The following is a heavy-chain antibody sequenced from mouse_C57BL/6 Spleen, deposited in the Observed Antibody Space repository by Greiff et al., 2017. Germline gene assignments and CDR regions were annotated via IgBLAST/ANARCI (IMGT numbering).Heavy chain of an antibody. Sequence: VQLQQPGAELVKPGASVKLSCKASGYTFTSYWMQWVKQRPGQGLEWIGEIDPSDSYTNYNQKFKGKATLTVDTSSSTAYMQLSSLTSEDSAVYYCAPRRFAYWGQGTLVTVSA. V-gene: IGHV1-50*01. CDR2: IDPSDSYT. D-gene: IGHD3-1*01. J-gene: IGHJ3*01. CDR1: GYTFTSYW. CDR3: APRRFAY.